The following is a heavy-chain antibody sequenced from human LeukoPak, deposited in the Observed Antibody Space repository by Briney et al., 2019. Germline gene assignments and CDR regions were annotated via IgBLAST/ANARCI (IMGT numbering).Heavy chain of an antibody. J-gene: IGHJ4*02. CDR2: IYYTGST. D-gene: IGHD2-2*01. CDR1: GGSISSYY. CDR3: ARGKPATDLDY. V-gene: IGHV4-59*01. Sequence: SETLSLTCTVSGGSISSYYWTWIRQPPGKGLEWIGYIYYTGSTNYNPSLKSRVTISVDTSKNQFSLKLSSVTAADTAVYYCARGKPATDLDYWAREPWSPSPQ.